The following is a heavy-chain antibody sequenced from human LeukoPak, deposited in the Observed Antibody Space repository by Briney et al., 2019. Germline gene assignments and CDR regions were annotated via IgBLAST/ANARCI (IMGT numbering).Heavy chain of an antibody. J-gene: IGHJ6*03. D-gene: IGHD6-6*01. Sequence: SETLSLTCTVSGGSISSRSYYWGWIRQPPGKGLEWIGSIYYSGSTYYNPSLKSRVTISVDTSKNQFSLKLSSVTAADTAVYYCARGVGQLALYYYYYMDVWGKGTTVTVSS. V-gene: IGHV4-39*07. CDR3: ARGVGQLALYYYYYMDV. CDR1: GGSISSRSYY. CDR2: IYYSGST.